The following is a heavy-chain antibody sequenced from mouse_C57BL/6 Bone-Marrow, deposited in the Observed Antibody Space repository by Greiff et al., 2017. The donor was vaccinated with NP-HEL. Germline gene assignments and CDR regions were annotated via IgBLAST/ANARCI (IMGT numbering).Heavy chain of an antibody. CDR3: AQIYYGNPYYAMDY. Sequence: QVHVKQSGAELVKPGASVKISCKASGYAFSSYWMNWVKQRPGKGLEWIGQIYPGDGDTNYNGKFKGKATLTADKSSSTAYMQLSSLTSEDSAVYFCAQIYYGNPYYAMDYWGQGTSVTVSS. J-gene: IGHJ4*01. CDR1: GYAFSSYW. V-gene: IGHV1-80*01. CDR2: IYPGDGDT. D-gene: IGHD2-1*01.